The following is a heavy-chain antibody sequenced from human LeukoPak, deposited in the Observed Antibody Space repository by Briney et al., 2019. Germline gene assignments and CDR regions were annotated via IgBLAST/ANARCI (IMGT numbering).Heavy chain of an antibody. Sequence: ASVTVSCKASGYTFTGYYMHWVRQAPGQGLEWMGWINPNSGGTNYAQKFPARVTMTRDTSISTAYMELSRLRSVDTAVYYCARDLGTTVNAFDSWGQGTMVTVS. J-gene: IGHJ3*02. CDR3: ARDLGTTVNAFDS. CDR2: INPNSGGT. CDR1: GYTFTGYY. D-gene: IGHD4-17*01. V-gene: IGHV1-2*02.